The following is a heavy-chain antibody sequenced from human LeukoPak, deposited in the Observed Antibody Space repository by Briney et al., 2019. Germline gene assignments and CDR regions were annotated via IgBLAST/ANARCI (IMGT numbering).Heavy chain of an antibody. J-gene: IGHJ4*02. CDR2: ISSSSGYI. CDR1: GFTFSSYS. V-gene: IGHV3-21*01. D-gene: IGHD2-2*01. Sequence: GGSLRLSCAASGFTFSSYSMSWVRQAPGKGLEWVSSISSSSGYIYYADSVKGRFTISRDNAKNSLYLQMNSLRAEDTAVYYCARGSSSCFDYWGQGTLVTVSS. CDR3: ARGSSSCFDY.